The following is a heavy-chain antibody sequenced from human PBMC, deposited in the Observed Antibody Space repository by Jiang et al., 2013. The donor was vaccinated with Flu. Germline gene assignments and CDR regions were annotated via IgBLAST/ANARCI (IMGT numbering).Heavy chain of an antibody. CDR1: GGSISSSSYY. CDR2: IYYSGST. J-gene: IGHJ2*01. Sequence: LLKPSETLSLTCTVSGGSISSSSYYWGWIRQPPGKGLEWIGSIYYSGSTYYNPSLKSRVTISVDTSKNQFSLKLSSVTAADTAVYYCARLPTFGGLRRGFDLWGRGTLVTVSS. V-gene: IGHV4-39*01. CDR3: ARLPTFGGLRRGFDL. D-gene: IGHD2/OR15-2a*01.